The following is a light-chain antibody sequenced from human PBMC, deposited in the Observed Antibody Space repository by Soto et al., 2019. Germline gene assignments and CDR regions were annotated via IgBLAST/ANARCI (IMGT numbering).Light chain of an antibody. CDR2: GAS. CDR1: QSVSSSY. J-gene: IGKJ3*01. V-gene: IGKV3-20*01. Sequence: EIVLTQSPGTLSLSPGERATLSCRASQSVSSSYLGWYQQKPGQAPRLLIYGASSRAPGIPDRFSGSGSGTDFTLTISRLEPEDFAVYYCQQYGSSPVTFGPGTKVDIK. CDR3: QQYGSSPVT.